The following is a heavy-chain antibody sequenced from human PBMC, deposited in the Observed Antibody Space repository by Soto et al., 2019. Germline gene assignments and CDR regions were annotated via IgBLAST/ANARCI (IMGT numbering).Heavy chain of an antibody. J-gene: IGHJ4*02. CDR3: ARDQCFGGGRSCYYFDF. V-gene: IGHV3-30*04. CDR2: ISNDGRGK. D-gene: IGHD2-15*01. Sequence: SGGSLSLSCAASGFTFTTYAIHWVRQAPGKGLEWVAVISNDGRGKYYADSVKGRFTISRDNSKHTLYLQMNSLRSDDTAVYYCARDQCFGGGRSCYYFDFWGQGTLVTVSS. CDR1: GFTFTTYA.